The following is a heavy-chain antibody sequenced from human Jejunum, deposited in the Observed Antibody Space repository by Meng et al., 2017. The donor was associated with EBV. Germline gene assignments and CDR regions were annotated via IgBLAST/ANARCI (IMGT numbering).Heavy chain of an antibody. J-gene: IGHJ4*02. CDR3: TREWGADY. Sequence: QVQLMECGVGRGQPGCSLRCLCAASGFTFSGAAMQWGRQAPGKGLTWVALISNDGNNKYYADSVKGRFTISRDNSKNTLYLQMNSLRVDDTALYYCTREWGADYWGQGTLVTVSS. CDR1: GFTFSGAA. D-gene: IGHD3-16*01. V-gene: IGHV3-30-3*01. CDR2: ISNDGNNK.